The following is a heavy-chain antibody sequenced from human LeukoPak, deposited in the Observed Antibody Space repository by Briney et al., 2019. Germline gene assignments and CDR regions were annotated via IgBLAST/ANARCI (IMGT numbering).Heavy chain of an antibody. CDR3: ARIVPYRYGYVDS. Sequence: KPSETLSLTCTVSGGSINNYYWSWIRQPPGKGLEWIGYIYYCGSTNYNPSLKSRVFISVDTSKNQFSLKLSSVTAADTAVYYCARIVPYRYGYVDSWGQGTLVTVSS. J-gene: IGHJ4*02. CDR1: GGSINNYY. V-gene: IGHV4-59*01. D-gene: IGHD5-18*01. CDR2: IYYCGST.